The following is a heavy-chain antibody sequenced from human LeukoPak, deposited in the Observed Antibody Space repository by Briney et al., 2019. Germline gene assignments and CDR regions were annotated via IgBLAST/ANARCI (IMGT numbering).Heavy chain of an antibody. D-gene: IGHD1-26*01. CDR2: IYYSGST. J-gene: IGHJ4*02. CDR1: GGSISSSSYY. CDR3: ARQWGEGANLFDY. Sequence: SETLSLTCSVSGGSISSSSYYWGWIRQPPGKGLEWIGSIYYSGSTYYNPSLKSRVTISVDTSKNQFSLKLSSVTAADTAVYYCARQWGEGANLFDYWGQGTLVTVSS. V-gene: IGHV4-39*01.